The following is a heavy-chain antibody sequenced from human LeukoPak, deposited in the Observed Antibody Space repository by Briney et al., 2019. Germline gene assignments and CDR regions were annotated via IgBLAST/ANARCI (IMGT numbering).Heavy chain of an antibody. D-gene: IGHD2-15*01. J-gene: IGHJ5*02. CDR2: ISTSGSYI. V-gene: IGHV3-21*01. CDR1: GFTFSSYS. CDR3: ARGADGVSSNSRGWFDP. Sequence: GGSLRLSCTASGFTFSSYSMNWVRQAPGKGLEWVSSISTSGSYIYYADSVKGRFTISRDNARNSLYLQMNTLRAEDTAVYSCARGADGVSSNSRGWFDPWGQGTLVTVSS.